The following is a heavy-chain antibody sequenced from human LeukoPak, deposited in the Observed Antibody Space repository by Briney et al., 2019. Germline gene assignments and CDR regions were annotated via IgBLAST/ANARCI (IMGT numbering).Heavy chain of an antibody. Sequence: SETLSLTCTVSGGSIRTNYWSWIRQTPGKGLEWIAYINYNGNTNSNPSLKSRVTISVDTSRSQFSLNLSSVTAADTAVDYCARHGQDTGNFYAHFDYWGQGILVTVSS. CDR2: INYNGNT. V-gene: IGHV4-59*08. CDR3: ARHGQDTGNFYAHFDY. J-gene: IGHJ4*02. CDR1: GGSIRTNY. D-gene: IGHD1-26*01.